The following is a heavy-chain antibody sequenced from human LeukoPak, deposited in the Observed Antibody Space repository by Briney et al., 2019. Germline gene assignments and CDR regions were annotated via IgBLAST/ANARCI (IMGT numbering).Heavy chain of an antibody. J-gene: IGHJ3*02. Sequence: PSETLSLTCTVSGGSISSYYWSWIRQPPGKGLEWIGYIYYSGSTNYNPSLKSRVTISVDTSKNQFSLKLSSVTAADTAVYYCARRRQFAFDIWGQGTMVTVSS. CDR1: GGSISSYY. CDR2: IYYSGST. V-gene: IGHV4-59*01. CDR3: ARRRQFAFDI. D-gene: IGHD6-19*01.